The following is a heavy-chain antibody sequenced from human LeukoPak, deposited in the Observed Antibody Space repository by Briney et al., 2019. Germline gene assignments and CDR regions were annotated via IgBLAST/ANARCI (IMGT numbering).Heavy chain of an antibody. CDR2: ISGSGGST. CDR3: AKDLWYSSGWFDY. CDR1: GFTFSSYA. D-gene: IGHD6-19*01. V-gene: IGHV3-23*01. J-gene: IGHJ4*02. Sequence: GGSLRLSCAASGFTFSSYAMSWVRQAPGKGLEWVSAISGSGGSTYYADSVKGRFTISRDNSKNTLYLQMNSLRAEDAAVYYCAKDLWYSSGWFDYWGQGTLVTVSS.